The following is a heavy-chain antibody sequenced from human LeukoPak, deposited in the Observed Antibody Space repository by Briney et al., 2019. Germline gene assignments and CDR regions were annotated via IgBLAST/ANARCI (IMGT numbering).Heavy chain of an antibody. J-gene: IGHJ4*02. D-gene: IGHD3-10*01. Sequence: KPSETLSLTCTVSGGSISSYYWSWIRQPPGKGLEWIGYIYYSGSTNYNPSLKSRVTISVDTSKNQFSLKLSSVTAADTAVYYCARHPLSYGSGSYFDYWGQGTLVTVSS. V-gene: IGHV4-59*08. CDR1: GGSISSYY. CDR3: ARHPLSYGSGSYFDY. CDR2: IYYSGST.